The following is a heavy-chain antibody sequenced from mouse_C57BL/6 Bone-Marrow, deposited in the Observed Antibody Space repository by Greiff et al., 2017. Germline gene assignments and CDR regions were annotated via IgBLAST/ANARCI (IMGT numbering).Heavy chain of an antibody. CDR3: AKNGRWDYFDY. D-gene: IGHD1-1*01. V-gene: IGHV2-5*01. CDR1: GFSLTSYG. Sequence: VQLQQSGPGLVQPSQSLSITCTVSGFSLTSYGVHWVRQSPGKGLEWLGVIWRGGSTDYNAAILSRLSITKDNSTSHVFYKMNSLQADDTAIYYCAKNGRWDYFDYWGQGTTLTVSS. J-gene: IGHJ2*01. CDR2: IWRGGST.